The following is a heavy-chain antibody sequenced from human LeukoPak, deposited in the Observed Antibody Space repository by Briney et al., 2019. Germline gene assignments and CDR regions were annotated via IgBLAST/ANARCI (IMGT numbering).Heavy chain of an antibody. D-gene: IGHD3-22*01. V-gene: IGHV1-69*04. CDR1: GGTFSSYA. CDR2: IIPILGIA. CDR3: ARTYYYDSSGYSNYYFDY. Sequence: SVKVSCKASGGTFSSYAISWVRQAPGQGLEWMGRIIPILGIANYAQKFQGRVTITADKSTSTAYMELSSLRSADTAVYYCARTYYYDSSGYSNYYFDYWGQGTLVTVSS. J-gene: IGHJ4*02.